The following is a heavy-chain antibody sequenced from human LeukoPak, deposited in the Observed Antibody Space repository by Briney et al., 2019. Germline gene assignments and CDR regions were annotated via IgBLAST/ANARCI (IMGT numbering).Heavy chain of an antibody. CDR1: GGSFSGYY. CDR2: INHSGST. Sequence: SETLSLTCAVYGGSFSGYYWSWIRQPPGKGLEWIGEINHSGSTNYNPSLKSRVTISVDTSKNQFSLKLSSVTAADTAVYYCARGSGHFDYWGQGTLVTVSS. CDR3: ARGSGHFDY. V-gene: IGHV4-34*01. J-gene: IGHJ4*02.